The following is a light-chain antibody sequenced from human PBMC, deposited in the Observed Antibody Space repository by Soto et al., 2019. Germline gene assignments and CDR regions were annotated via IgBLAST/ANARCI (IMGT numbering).Light chain of an antibody. CDR3: QQYHNWPPIT. Sequence: EIVMTQSPDTLSVSPGERATLSCRASQSVSGNLAWYQQKPGQAPRLLIYGASTRATGIPARFSGSGSGTEFTLTISSLQSEDFAVYYCQQYHNWPPITFGQGTRLEIK. V-gene: IGKV3-15*01. CDR1: QSVSGN. J-gene: IGKJ5*01. CDR2: GAS.